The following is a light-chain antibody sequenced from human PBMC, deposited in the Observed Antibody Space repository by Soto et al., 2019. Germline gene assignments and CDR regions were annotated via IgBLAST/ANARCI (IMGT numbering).Light chain of an antibody. V-gene: IGKV1-5*01. Sequence: DIQMTQSPSTLSATAGDRCTITCRASQSISSWLAWYQHKPGKAPKLLIYDASNLDSGVPSRFSGGGSGTEFSLTISNLQPDDSATYYCQQYENYWTFGQGTKVDI. CDR3: QQYENYWT. CDR2: DAS. J-gene: IGKJ1*01. CDR1: QSISSW.